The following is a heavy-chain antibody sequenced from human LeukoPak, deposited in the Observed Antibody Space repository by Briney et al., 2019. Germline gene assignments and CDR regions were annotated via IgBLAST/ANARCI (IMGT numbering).Heavy chain of an antibody. J-gene: IGHJ4*02. CDR2: ISSSGSTI. Sequence: PGGSLRLSCAASGFTFSSYEMNWVRQAPGKGLEWVSYISSSGSTIYYADSVKGRFTISRDNAKNSLYLQMNSLRAEDTADYYCAIAAYSIRWYLPDLDYWGQGALVTVSS. D-gene: IGHD6-13*01. CDR3: AIAAYSIRWYLPDLDY. V-gene: IGHV3-48*03. CDR1: GFTFSSYE.